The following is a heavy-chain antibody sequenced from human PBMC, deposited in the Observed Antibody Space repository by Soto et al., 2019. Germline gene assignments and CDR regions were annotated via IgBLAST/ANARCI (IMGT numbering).Heavy chain of an antibody. CDR3: ARDIGEMSAV. CDR2: ISSGSSYI. CDR1: RFTFSSST. V-gene: IGHV3-21*06. J-gene: IGHJ4*02. D-gene: IGHD3-10*01. Sequence: PGGSLRRSCTGSRFTFSSSTMTWVRQGTGKGLEWVSSISSGSSYIYFADSLNGRFTISRDNAKNSLYLQMNSLRAEDTAVYYCARDIGEMSAVWGQGTQVTV.